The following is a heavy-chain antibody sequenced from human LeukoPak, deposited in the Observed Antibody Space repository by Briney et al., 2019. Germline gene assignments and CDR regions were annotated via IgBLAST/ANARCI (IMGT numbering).Heavy chain of an antibody. D-gene: IGHD5-18*01. CDR3: ARRGLKPYTYGYYFDY. Sequence: SETLSLTCAVYGGSFSGYYWSWIRQPPGKGLEWIGYIYSSGSTNYNPSLKSRVSISVDTSKNLFSLKLTSVTAADTAVYYCARRGLKPYTYGYYFDYWGQGTLVTVSS. CDR1: GGSFSGYY. J-gene: IGHJ4*02. CDR2: IYSSGST. V-gene: IGHV4-4*09.